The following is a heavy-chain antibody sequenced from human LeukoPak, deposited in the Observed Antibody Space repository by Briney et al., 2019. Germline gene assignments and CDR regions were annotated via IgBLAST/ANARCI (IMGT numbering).Heavy chain of an antibody. V-gene: IGHV3-53*01. CDR2: IYSGGST. CDR3: ARGGSYLSAFDI. J-gene: IGHJ3*02. Sequence: GGSLRLSCAASGFTVSSNYMSWVRQAPGKGLEWVSIIYSGGSTFYADSVKGRFTISRDNSKTTLYLQMNSLRAEDTAVYYCARGGSYLSAFDIWGQGTMVTVSS. CDR1: GFTVSSNY. D-gene: IGHD1-26*01.